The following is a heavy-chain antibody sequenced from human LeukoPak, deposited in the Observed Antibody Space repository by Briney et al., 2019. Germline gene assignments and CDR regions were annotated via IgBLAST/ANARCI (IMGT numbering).Heavy chain of an antibody. CDR1: GGSISSDY. V-gene: IGHV4-59*01. Sequence: PSETLSLTCSVSGGSISSDYCSWIRQPPGKGLEWIGRIDYSGSTNYSPSLKSRVTISVDTSKNQFSLKLSSVTAADTAVHYCARSGSRAYGMDVWGQGTTVTVSS. D-gene: IGHD3-10*01. CDR3: ARSGSRAYGMDV. CDR2: IDYSGST. J-gene: IGHJ6*02.